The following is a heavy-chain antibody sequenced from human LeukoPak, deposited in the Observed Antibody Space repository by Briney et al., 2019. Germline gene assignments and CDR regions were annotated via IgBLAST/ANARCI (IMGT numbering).Heavy chain of an antibody. D-gene: IGHD2-2*01. CDR2: ISPDSSYI. CDR1: GFIFSDYT. Sequence: PGGSLRLSCAASGFIFSDYTMNWVRQAPRKGMEWVSSISPDSSYIFYADSVKGRFTISRDNAKNSLYLQMNSLRVEDTATYYCANNLYCASASCLWGQGTLVSVSS. J-gene: IGHJ4*02. CDR3: ANNLYCASASCL. V-gene: IGHV3-21*01.